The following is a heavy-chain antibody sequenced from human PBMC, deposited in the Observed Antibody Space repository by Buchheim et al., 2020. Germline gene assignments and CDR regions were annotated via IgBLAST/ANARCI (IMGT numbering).Heavy chain of an antibody. J-gene: IGHJ6*03. D-gene: IGHD3-10*01. CDR2: IIPMFGTL. CDR1: GDVFSRYA. V-gene: IGHV1-69*01. Sequence: QVQLVQSGAEVKKPGSSVKVSCKASGDVFSRYAINWVRQAPGQGLEWMGGIIPMFGTLNYAQKFQGRVTIIADASTSTSYMELNGLRSDDTAVYYCARAPYYYGSGSRGTYYYYYYMDVWGKGTT. CDR3: ARAPYYYGSGSRGTYYYYYYMDV.